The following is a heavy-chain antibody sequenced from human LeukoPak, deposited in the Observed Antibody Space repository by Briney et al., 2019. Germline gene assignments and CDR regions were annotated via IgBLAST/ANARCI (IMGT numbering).Heavy chain of an antibody. D-gene: IGHD3-9*01. Sequence: TSETLSLTCTVSGGSISNYYWSWIRQPPGKGLEWIGYIYYSGSTNYNPSLKSRVTISLDTSKTRFSLRLSSVTAADTAVYYCARASTYYDILTGYRYYYYGMDVWGQGTTVTVSS. V-gene: IGHV4-59*01. CDR1: GGSISNYY. CDR3: ARASTYYDILTGYRYYYYGMDV. J-gene: IGHJ6*02. CDR2: IYYSGST.